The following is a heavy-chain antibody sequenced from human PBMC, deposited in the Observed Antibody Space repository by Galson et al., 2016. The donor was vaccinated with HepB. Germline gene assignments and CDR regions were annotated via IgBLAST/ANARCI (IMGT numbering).Heavy chain of an antibody. CDR1: GFTFRTYS. CDR2: ITSSSRDI. J-gene: IGHJ4*02. CDR3: ARDRSPYEPLGPDY. Sequence: SLRLSCAASGFTFRTYSMTWVRQAPGKGLEWVSSITSSSRDIYSADSLKGRFTVSRDNAKNSLYLQMNGLRAEDTAVYYCARDRSPYEPLGPDYWGQGTLVTVSP. D-gene: IGHD3-16*01. V-gene: IGHV3-21*01.